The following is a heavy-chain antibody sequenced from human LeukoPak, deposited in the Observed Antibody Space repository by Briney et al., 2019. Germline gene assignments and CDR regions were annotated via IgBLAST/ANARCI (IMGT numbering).Heavy chain of an antibody. J-gene: IGHJ3*02. D-gene: IGHD4-17*01. Sequence: GGSLRLSCAASGFPFSFYAMSWLRQPPGKGLEWVSVIYSGGTTYYADSVKGRFTISRDNSNNTLYLQMNSLRAEDTAVYYCARGPVTRFEIWGQGTMVTVSS. CDR1: GFPFSFYA. CDR2: IYSGGTT. V-gene: IGHV3-53*01. CDR3: ARGPVTRFEI.